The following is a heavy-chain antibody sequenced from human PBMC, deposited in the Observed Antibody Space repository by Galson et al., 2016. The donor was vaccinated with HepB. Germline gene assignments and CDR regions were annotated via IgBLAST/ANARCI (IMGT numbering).Heavy chain of an antibody. J-gene: IGHJ4*02. CDR2: ITRSGGTT. V-gene: IGHV3-48*02. D-gene: IGHD1-26*01. CDR1: GFTFNNYD. Sequence: SLRPSCAASGFTFNNYDMHWFRQAPGKGLEWVSYITRSGGTTLYADSVKGRFTISRDNAKNSLYLQMNSLRDEDTAVYYCARDVRGSEDYWGQGTLVTVSS. CDR3: ARDVRGSEDY.